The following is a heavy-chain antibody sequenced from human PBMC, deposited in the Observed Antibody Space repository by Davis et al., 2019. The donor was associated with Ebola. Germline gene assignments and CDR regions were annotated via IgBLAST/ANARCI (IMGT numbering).Heavy chain of an antibody. J-gene: IGHJ4*02. Sequence: SVKVSCKASGGTFSSYAISWVRQAPGQGLEWMGRIIPILGIANYAQKFQGRITITADKSTSTAYMQLSSLRSEDTAVYYCARGGSYFGGYFDYWGQGTLVTVSS. CDR2: IIPILGIA. CDR1: GGTFSSYA. CDR3: ARGGSYFGGYFDY. V-gene: IGHV1-69*04. D-gene: IGHD1-26*01.